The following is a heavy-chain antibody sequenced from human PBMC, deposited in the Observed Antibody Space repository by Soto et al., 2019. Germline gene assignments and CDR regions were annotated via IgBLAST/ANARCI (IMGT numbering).Heavy chain of an antibody. CDR1: GASISSNNNG. CDR3: ARSVPGAYIYY. Sequence: SQTLSLTCAISGASISSNNNGWNWIRPSPSRGLEGLGRTYHRCKWYNHYAVSVKSRITVNPDTSKKQFSLQLKSVTHEDTAVYECARSVPGAYIYYWGQGIRVTVSS. J-gene: IGHJ4*02. D-gene: IGHD3-16*01. CDR2: TYHRCKWYN. V-gene: IGHV6-1*01.